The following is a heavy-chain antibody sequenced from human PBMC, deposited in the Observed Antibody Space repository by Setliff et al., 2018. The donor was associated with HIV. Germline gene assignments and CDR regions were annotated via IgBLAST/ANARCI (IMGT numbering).Heavy chain of an antibody. CDR1: GGTLSNYV. J-gene: IGHJ3*01. V-gene: IGHV1-69*04. CDR3: AGPRGDEAFDV. Sequence: ASVKVSCKTSGGTLSNYVITWVRQAPGQGLEWMGMIIPILGITNYAQKFQGRVTLTADESTSTMYMELSSLTSDDTAVYYCAGPRGDEAFDVWGQGTMVTVSS. CDR2: IIPILGIT.